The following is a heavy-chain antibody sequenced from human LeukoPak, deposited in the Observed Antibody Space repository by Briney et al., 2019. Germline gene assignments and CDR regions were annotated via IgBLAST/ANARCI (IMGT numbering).Heavy chain of an antibody. CDR3: ARLPYSSSWYDGMDV. J-gene: IGHJ6*02. CDR1: GFTFSSYS. CDR2: ISSSSSYI. V-gene: IGHV3-21*01. D-gene: IGHD6-13*01. Sequence: GGSLRLSCAASGFTFSSYSMNWVRQAPGKGLEWVSSISSSSSYIYYADSVKGRFTISRDNAKNSLYLQMNSLRAEDTAVYYCARLPYSSSWYDGMDVWGQGTTVTVSS.